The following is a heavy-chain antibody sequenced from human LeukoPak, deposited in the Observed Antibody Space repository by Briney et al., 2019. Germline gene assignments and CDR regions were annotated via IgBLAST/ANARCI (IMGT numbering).Heavy chain of an antibody. CDR1: GYTLTAFH. CDR2: INPDGGGT. CDR3: ARSHDYTNYVGP. J-gene: IGHJ5*02. D-gene: IGHD4-11*01. V-gene: IGHV1-2*02. Sequence: ASVKVSCKASGYTLTAFHIHWVRQAPGQGLEWMGWINPDGGGTIFGQRFQGRVSMTRDTSISTAYMELGSLRSDDTAVYYCARSHDYTNYVGPWGQGTLVTVSS.